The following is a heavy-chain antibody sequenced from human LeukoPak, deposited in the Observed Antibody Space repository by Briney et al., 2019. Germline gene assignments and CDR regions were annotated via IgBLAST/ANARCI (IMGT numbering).Heavy chain of an antibody. CDR1: GFTFSNYG. Sequence: GSLRLSCSASGFTFSNYGMSWVGQAPGKGLEWVSGIHGSSGSTYYADSVKGRSTISRDNSKNTLYLQMNSLTAEATAVYYCARGYDFWSGYSFDYWCQGTLVTVSS. CDR2: IHGSSGST. CDR3: ARGYDFWSGYSFDY. V-gene: IGHV3-23*01. J-gene: IGHJ4*02. D-gene: IGHD3-3*01.